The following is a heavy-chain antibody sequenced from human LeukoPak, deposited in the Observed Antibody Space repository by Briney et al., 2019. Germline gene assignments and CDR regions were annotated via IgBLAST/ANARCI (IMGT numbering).Heavy chain of an antibody. CDR3: ARGLRRGIAAAGSPFDY. J-gene: IGHJ4*02. V-gene: IGHV4-34*01. CDR2: INHSGST. D-gene: IGHD6-13*01. Sequence: SETLSLTCAVDGGSFSGYYWSWIRQPPGKGLECIVEINHSGSTNYNPSLKSRVTISVDTSKNQCSLKLSSVTAADTAVYYCARGLRRGIAAAGSPFDYWGQGTLVTVSS. CDR1: GGSFSGYY.